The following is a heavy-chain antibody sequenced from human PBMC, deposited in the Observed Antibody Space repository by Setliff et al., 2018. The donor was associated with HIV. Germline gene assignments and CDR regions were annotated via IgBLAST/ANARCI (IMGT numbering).Heavy chain of an antibody. J-gene: IGHJ6*03. CDR3: AREVVAYMDV. CDR2: IYYSGTT. D-gene: IGHD5-12*01. V-gene: IGHV4-39*07. Sequence: PSETLSLTCTVSGDSIRGYYWSWIRQPPGKGLEWIGSIYYSGTTYYNPSLKSRVTISVDTSKNQFSLKLSSVTAADTAVYYCAREVVAYMDVWGKGTTVTVSS. CDR1: GDSIRGYY.